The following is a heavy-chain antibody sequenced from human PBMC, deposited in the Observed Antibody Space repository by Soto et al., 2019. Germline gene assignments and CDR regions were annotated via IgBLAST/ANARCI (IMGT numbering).Heavy chain of an antibody. V-gene: IGHV3-23*01. D-gene: IGHD5-12*01. J-gene: IGHJ4*02. CDR1: GFTFSSYA. CDR2: ISGSGGST. CDR3: AKDVLVATTGFDY. Sequence: PGGSLRLSCAASGFTFSSYAMSWVRQAPGKGLEWVSAISGSGGSTYYADSVKGRFTISRDNSKNTLYLQVNSLRAEDTAVYYCAKDVLVATTGFDYWGQGTLVTVYS.